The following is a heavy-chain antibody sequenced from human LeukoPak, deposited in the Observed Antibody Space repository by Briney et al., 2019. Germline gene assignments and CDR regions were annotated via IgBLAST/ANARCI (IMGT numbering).Heavy chain of an antibody. V-gene: IGHV1-2*02. CDR2: INPNSGGT. CDR3: ARDLVVVVAAFLDH. D-gene: IGHD2-15*01. CDR1: GYTFTSYG. Sequence: ASVKVSCKASGYTFTSYGISWVRQAPGQGLEWMGWINPNSGGTNYAQKFQGRVTMTRDTSISTAYMELSRLRSDDTAVYYCARDLVVVVAAFLDHWGQGTRVTVSS. J-gene: IGHJ4*02.